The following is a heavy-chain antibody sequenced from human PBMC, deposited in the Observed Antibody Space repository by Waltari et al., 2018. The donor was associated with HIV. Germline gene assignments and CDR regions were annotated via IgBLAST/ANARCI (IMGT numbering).Heavy chain of an antibody. Sequence: EVQLVESGGGLVQSGGSLRLSCAAPGFTFSPDWLSWVRQAPGKGLEWVANIKQDGSEKYYVDSVKGRFTISRDNAKNSLYLQMNSLRAEDTAVYYCARMIVVVVAATGAFESWGQGTMVTVSS. CDR1: GFTFSPDW. J-gene: IGHJ3*02. D-gene: IGHD2-15*01. CDR2: IKQDGSEK. V-gene: IGHV3-7*01. CDR3: ARMIVVVVAATGAFES.